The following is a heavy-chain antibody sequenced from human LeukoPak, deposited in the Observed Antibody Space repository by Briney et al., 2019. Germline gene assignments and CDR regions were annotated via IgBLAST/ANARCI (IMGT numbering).Heavy chain of an antibody. CDR2: INHSGST. V-gene: IGHV4-39*07. Sequence: SETLSLTCTVSGGSISSGDYYWSWIRQPPGKGLEWIGEINHSGSTNYNPSLKSRVTISVDTSKNQFSLKLSSVTAADTAVYYCARAPYYDSSGYDIRLAFDIWGQGTMVTVSS. CDR1: GGSISSGDYY. J-gene: IGHJ3*02. D-gene: IGHD3-22*01. CDR3: ARAPYYDSSGYDIRLAFDI.